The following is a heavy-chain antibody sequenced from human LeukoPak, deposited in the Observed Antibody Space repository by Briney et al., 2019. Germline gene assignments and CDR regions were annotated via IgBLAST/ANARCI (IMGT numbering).Heavy chain of an antibody. D-gene: IGHD6-6*01. CDR1: GYSFTTYG. Sequence: GASVKVSCKASGYSFTTYGISWVRQAPGQGLEWMGWISASSANTKYAQKFQGRLTMTTDTSRTTAHMELRSLRSDDAAVYYCAREELAGRGMDVWGQGTTVTVSS. CDR2: ISASSANT. J-gene: IGHJ6*02. V-gene: IGHV1-18*01. CDR3: AREELAGRGMDV.